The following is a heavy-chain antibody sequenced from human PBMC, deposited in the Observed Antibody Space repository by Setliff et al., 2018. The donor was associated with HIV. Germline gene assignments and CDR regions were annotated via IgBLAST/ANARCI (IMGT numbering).Heavy chain of an antibody. D-gene: IGHD3-3*01. V-gene: IGHV4-30-4*08. CDR3: ARSPTNTYYNFWSGYSYFDY. J-gene: IGHJ4*02. Sequence: SETLSLTCTVSGGSISSGDYYWSWIRQHPRKGLEWIGYIYYTGSTNYSPSVKSRVTISVDTSKNQFSLKLSSVTAADTAVYYCARSPTNTYYNFWSGYSYFDYWGQGTLVTVSS. CDR2: IYYTGST. CDR1: GGSISSGDYY.